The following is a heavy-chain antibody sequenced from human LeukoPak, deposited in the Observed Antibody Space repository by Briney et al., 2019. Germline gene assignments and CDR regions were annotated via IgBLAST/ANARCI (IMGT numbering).Heavy chain of an antibody. CDR2: IYRGGST. J-gene: IGHJ3*02. V-gene: IGHV3-53*01. D-gene: IGHD4-17*01. CDR1: GFTVSSNY. CDR3: ARETTEGAFDI. Sequence: GGSLRLSCAASGFTVSSNYMSWVRQAPGKGLEWVSVIYRGGSTYYADSVKGRFTISRDNSKNTLYLQMNSLRVEDTAVYYCARETTEGAFDIWGQGTMVTVSS.